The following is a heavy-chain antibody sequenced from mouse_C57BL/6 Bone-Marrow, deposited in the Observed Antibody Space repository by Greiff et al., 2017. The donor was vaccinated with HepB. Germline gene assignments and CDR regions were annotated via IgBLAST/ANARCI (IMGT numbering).Heavy chain of an antibody. Sequence: QVQLQQPGTELVKPGASVKLSCKASGYTFTSYWMHWVKQRPGQGLEWIGNINPSNGGTNYNEKFKSKATLTVDKSSSKAYMQLSSLTSEDSAVYYCAIQIFDYDEVAYWGQGTLVTVSA. CDR3: AIQIFDYDEVAY. D-gene: IGHD2-4*01. V-gene: IGHV1-53*01. J-gene: IGHJ3*01. CDR2: INPSNGGT. CDR1: GYTFTSYW.